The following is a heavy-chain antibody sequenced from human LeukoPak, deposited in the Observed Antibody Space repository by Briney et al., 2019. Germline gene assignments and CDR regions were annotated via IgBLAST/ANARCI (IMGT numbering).Heavy chain of an antibody. D-gene: IGHD3-10*01. V-gene: IGHV3-48*03. J-gene: IGHJ5*02. CDR3: ARDRSQEFDP. Sequence: WGSLRLSCAASGFTFSSYEMNWVRQAPGKGLEWVSYISSSGSTIYYADSVKGRFTISRDNAKNSLYLQMNSLRADDTAVYYCARDRSQEFDPWGQGTLVTVSS. CDR2: ISSSGSTI. CDR1: GFTFSSYE.